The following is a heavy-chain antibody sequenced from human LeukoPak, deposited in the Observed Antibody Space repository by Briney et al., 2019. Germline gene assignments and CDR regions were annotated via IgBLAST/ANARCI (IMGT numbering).Heavy chain of an antibody. Sequence: GGSLRLSCAASGFTFDSHGMSWVRQGPGKGLEWVSGITGNGGSTAYADSVKGRFTVSRDNAKNSLYLQMNGLRAEDTALYYCARRYGAYDTSGYSLPDYWGQGTLVTVSS. CDR3: ARRYGAYDTSGYSLPDY. CDR1: GFTFDSHG. J-gene: IGHJ4*02. V-gene: IGHV3-20*04. D-gene: IGHD3-22*01. CDR2: ITGNGGST.